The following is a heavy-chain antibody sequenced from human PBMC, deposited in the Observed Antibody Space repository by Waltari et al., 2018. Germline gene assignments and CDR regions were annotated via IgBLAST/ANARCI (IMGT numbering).Heavy chain of an antibody. V-gene: IGHV3-15*01. D-gene: IGHD7-27*01. CDR3: TTLDAPWGG. J-gene: IGHJ4*01. CDR2: IKSQNDGGTT. Sequence: EVQMVESGGGSVKPGDSLRLSCVASGFGFTAAWLTWVRQAPGKGVEGVGRIKSQNDGGTTDFAASGRGRFSISRDDSQNMVFLQMNSLRVEDTALYYCTTLDAPWGGWGHGTLVTVSS. CDR1: GFGFTAAW.